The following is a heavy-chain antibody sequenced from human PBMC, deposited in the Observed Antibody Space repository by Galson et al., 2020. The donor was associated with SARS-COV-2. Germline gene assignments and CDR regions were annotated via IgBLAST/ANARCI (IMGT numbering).Heavy chain of an antibody. Sequence: KISCKASGGTFSSYAISWVRQAPGQGLEWMGGIIPIFGTANYAQKFQGRVTITADESTSTAYMELSSLRSEDTAVYYCARGHSYGFWGDFDYWGQGTLVTVSS. CDR3: ARGHSYGFWGDFDY. J-gene: IGHJ4*02. V-gene: IGHV1-69*01. D-gene: IGHD5-18*01. CDR1: GGTFSSYA. CDR2: IIPIFGTA.